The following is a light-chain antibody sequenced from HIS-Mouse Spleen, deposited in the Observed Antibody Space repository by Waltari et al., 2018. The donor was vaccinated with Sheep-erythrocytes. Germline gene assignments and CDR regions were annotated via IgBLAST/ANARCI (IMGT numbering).Light chain of an antibody. CDR1: SSDVGRYNI. V-gene: IGLV2-23*01. J-gene: IGLJ3*02. CDR2: EGS. Sequence: QSALTQPASVSGSPGQSITISCTGTSSDVGRYNIVSWYQQHPGKAPKPMIYEGSKRPSGVSNRFSGSKSGNTASLTISGLQAEDEADYYCCSYAGSSTPWVFGGGTKLTVL. CDR3: CSYAGSSTPWV.